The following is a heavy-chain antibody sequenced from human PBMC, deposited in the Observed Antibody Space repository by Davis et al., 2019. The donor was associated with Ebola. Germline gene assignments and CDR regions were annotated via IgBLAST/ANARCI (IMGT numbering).Heavy chain of an antibody. V-gene: IGHV1-69*13. J-gene: IGHJ3*02. CDR3: AREVEEMPTIDRWSFDI. Sequence: AASVKVSCKASGGTFTKHIINWVRQAPGQGLEWMGVIIPMFGTTIYTQKFQGRVTITADESTSTAYMELSSLRSEDTAVYYCAREVEEMPTIDRWSFDIWGQGTLVTVSS. CDR1: GGTFTKHI. CDR2: IIPMFGTT. D-gene: IGHD5-24*01.